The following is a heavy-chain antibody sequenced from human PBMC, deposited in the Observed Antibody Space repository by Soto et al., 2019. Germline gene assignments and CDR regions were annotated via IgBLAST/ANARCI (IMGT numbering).Heavy chain of an antibody. CDR1: GYTFTGYY. CDR3: ARDDLGSGSYYRVLYYYYGMDV. Sequence: VSVKVSCKASGYTFTGYYRHWVRQANGQGLEWMGWINPNSGGTNYAQKFQGRVTVTRDTSISTAYMELSRLRSDDTAVYYCARDDLGSGSYYRVLYYYYGMDVWGQGTTVNVS. D-gene: IGHD3-10*01. CDR2: INPNSGGT. V-gene: IGHV1-2*02. J-gene: IGHJ6*02.